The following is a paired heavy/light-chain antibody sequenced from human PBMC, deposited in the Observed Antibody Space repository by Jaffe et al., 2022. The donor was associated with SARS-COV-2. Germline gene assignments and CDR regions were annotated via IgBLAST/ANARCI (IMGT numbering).Heavy chain of an antibody. Sequence: QVQLVQSGAEVKEPGASVKVSCKASGYVFSDNYIHWVRQAPGHGLEWMGWINPTNDDRHFAQHFQGRITMTRDTSISTAYMELISLRSDDTAVYFCARDAGSSINWYDGLCMDVWGQGTTVIVSS. CDR3: ARDAGSSINWYDGLCMDV. CDR2: INPTNDDR. V-gene: IGHV1-2*02. D-gene: IGHD1-20*01. CDR1: GYVFSDNY. J-gene: IGHJ6*02.
Light chain of an antibody. CDR2: NRN. V-gene: IGLV1-44*01. CDR1: SSNIGINT. Sequence: QSVLTQPPSASGTPGQRVTISCSGSSSNIGINTINWYQQFPGTAPKLLIYNRNQRPSGVPDRFSGSKSGTSASLAISGLQSEDEADYYCASWDDSLNGPVFGGGTKVTVL. J-gene: IGLJ2*01. CDR3: ASWDDSLNGPV.